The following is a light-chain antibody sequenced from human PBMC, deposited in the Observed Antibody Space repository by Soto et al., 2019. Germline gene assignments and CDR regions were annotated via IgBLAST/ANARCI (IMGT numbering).Light chain of an antibody. CDR1: QSVSGW. J-gene: IGKJ1*01. Sequence: DIQMTQSPSTLSASVGDTVTVTCRASQSVSGWLSWYQQKPGEAPKLLIYKASGLNSGVPSRFSGSGSGTEFTLTISSLQPDDFATYYCQQYNDYPWTFGQGTKVDIK. CDR3: QQYNDYPWT. V-gene: IGKV1-5*03. CDR2: KAS.